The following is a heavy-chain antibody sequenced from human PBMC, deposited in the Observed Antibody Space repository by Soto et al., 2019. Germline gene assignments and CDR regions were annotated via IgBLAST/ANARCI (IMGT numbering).Heavy chain of an antibody. J-gene: IGHJ4*02. V-gene: IGHV1-3*01. CDR1: GYTFTSYA. Sequence: ASVKVSCTASGYTFTSYAMHWVRQAPGQRLEWMGWINAGNGNTKYSQKFRGRVTITRDTSASTAYMELNNLRAEDTAIYYCVRGDNWSDEASDYWGQGTLVTVSS. D-gene: IGHD1-1*01. CDR3: VRGDNWSDEASDY. CDR2: INAGNGNT.